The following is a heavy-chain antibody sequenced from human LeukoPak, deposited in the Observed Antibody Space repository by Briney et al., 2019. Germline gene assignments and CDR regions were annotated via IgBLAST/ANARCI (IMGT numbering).Heavy chain of an antibody. V-gene: IGHV3-7*03. J-gene: IGHJ4*02. CDR2: IKKDGSEK. Sequence: GGSLRLSCAASAFSFSTYWMNWVRQAPGKGLEWVANIKKDGSEKNYVDSVEGRFTISRDNSKNTLYLQMNSLRAEDTAVYYCANAGVYYDSSGYYFWGQGTLVTVSS. D-gene: IGHD3-22*01. CDR1: AFSFSTYW. CDR3: ANAGVYYDSSGYYF.